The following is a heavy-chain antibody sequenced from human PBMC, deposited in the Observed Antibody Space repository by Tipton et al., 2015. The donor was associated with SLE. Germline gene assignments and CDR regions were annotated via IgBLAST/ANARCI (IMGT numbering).Heavy chain of an antibody. V-gene: IGHV3-21*04. J-gene: IGHJ4*02. CDR3: ARGLYSSSWHIDY. CDR2: ITGGGYFL. CDR1: YDSIGSYY. D-gene: IGHD6-13*01. Sequence: LSLTCTVSYDSIGSYYWNWVRQAPGKGLEWVSSITGGGYFLYYADSVRGRFTISRDNAKNSLYLQMNSLRAEDTAVYYCARGLYSSSWHIDYWGQGTLVTVSS.